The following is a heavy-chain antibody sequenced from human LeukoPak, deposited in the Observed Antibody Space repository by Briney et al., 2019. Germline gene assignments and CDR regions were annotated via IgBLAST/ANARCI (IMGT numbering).Heavy chain of an antibody. V-gene: IGHV4-59*08. CDR1: VGSIRVYY. CDR3: AKQRQGKSWLSLDY. CDR2: ISYSGNN. Sequence: PETLSLTCVDPVGSIRVYYRRSISQPPGKGREWVGHISYSGNNNYNPPIKSRVTISVDTSKNQYLQQLSAVTAADTAVYYCAKQRQGKSWLSLDYWGQGTLVTVYS. D-gene: IGHD3-9*01. J-gene: IGHJ4*02.